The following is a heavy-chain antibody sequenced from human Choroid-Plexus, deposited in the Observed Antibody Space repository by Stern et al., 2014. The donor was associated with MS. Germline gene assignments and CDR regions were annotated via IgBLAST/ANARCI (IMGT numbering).Heavy chain of an antibody. CDR3: AKDRQYLTYFFDH. Sequence: VQLVESGGGVVQPGRPLRLSCVASGFTLGSCAMHWVRQAPGKGLEWVAGVSYDGSNKYYADSVKGRFTISGDNSQNTLYMQMSSLRPEDTAAYYCAKDRQYLTYFFDHWGQGSLVTVSS. J-gene: IGHJ5*02. V-gene: IGHV3-30*18. CDR2: VSYDGSNK. CDR1: GFTLGSCA. D-gene: IGHD2/OR15-2a*01.